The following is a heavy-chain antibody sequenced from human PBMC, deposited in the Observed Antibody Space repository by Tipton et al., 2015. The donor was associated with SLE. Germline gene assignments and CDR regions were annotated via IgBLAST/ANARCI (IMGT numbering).Heavy chain of an antibody. CDR3: ARVPPHDYGDYVNWYFDL. CDR2: IYYSGSP. V-gene: IGHV4-59*01. J-gene: IGHJ2*01. Sequence: TLSLTCTVSGGSISSYSWSWIRQPPGKGLEWIGYIYYSGSPNYNPSPTSRVTISVDTSKNQFSLKLSSVTAADTAVYYCARVPPHDYGDYVNWYFDLWGRGTLVTVSS. CDR1: GGSISSYS. D-gene: IGHD4-17*01.